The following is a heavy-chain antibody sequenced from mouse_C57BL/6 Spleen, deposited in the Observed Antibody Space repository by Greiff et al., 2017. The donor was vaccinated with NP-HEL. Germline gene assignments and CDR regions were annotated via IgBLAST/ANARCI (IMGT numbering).Heavy chain of an antibody. V-gene: IGHV1-52*01. CDR2: IDPSDSET. CDR1: GYTFTSYW. CDR3: ARLLGTPYYFDY. D-gene: IGHD4-1*01. J-gene: IGHJ2*01. Sequence: QVQLQQPGAELVRPGSSVKLSCKASGYTFTSYWMHWVKQRPIQGLEWIGNIDPSDSETHYNQKFKDKATLTVDKSSSTAYMQLSSLTSEDSAVYYCARLLGTPYYFDYWGQGTTLTVSS.